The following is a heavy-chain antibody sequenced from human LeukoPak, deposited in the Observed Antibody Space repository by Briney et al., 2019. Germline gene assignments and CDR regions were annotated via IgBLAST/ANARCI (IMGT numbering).Heavy chain of an antibody. J-gene: IGHJ5*02. D-gene: IGHD3-16*01. CDR3: ARIERGRSRLAGDNWFDP. V-gene: IGHV4-39*01. Sequence: SETLSLTCAVSGGSIRREDCFWGWVLQTPGTGLDGIGVVDYSGRNYCIPSLTSRVTMSADTCKNQFSLTLRSVTAADTAVYYCARIERGRSRLAGDNWFDPWGQGTLVIVSS. CDR2: VDYSGRN. CDR1: GGSIRREDCF.